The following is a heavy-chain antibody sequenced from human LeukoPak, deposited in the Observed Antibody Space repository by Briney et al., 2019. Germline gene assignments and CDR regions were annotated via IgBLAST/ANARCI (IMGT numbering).Heavy chain of an antibody. CDR3: ARHSGSYYDFDY. CDR2: INYSGNT. Sequence: PSETLSLTCTVSGGSISTYYWSWIRQPPGKGLEWIGYINYSGNTKYNPSLKGRLTISVDTSKNQFSLKLRSVTAADTAVYYCARHSGSYYDFDYWGQGTLVTVS. CDR1: GGSISTYY. V-gene: IGHV4-59*08. J-gene: IGHJ4*02. D-gene: IGHD1-26*01.